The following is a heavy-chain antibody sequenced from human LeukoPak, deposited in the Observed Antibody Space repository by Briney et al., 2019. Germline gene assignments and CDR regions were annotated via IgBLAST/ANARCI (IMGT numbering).Heavy chain of an antibody. D-gene: IGHD4-11*01. Sequence: PGGSLRLSCAASGFTFSSYAMSWVRQAPGKGLESVSAISGSGGSTYYADSVKGRFTISRDNSKNTLYLQMNSLRAEDTAVYYCAKVGPYSNAFYYYYGMDVWGQGTPVTVSS. CDR3: AKVGPYSNAFYYYYGMDV. CDR2: ISGSGGST. J-gene: IGHJ6*02. V-gene: IGHV3-23*01. CDR1: GFTFSSYA.